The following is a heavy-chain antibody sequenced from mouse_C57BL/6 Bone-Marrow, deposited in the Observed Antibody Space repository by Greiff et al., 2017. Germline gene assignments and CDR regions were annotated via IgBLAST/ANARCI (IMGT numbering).Heavy chain of an antibody. CDR2: IYPRSGNT. V-gene: IGHV1-81*01. J-gene: IGHJ3*01. D-gene: IGHD2-4*01. CDR3: SYDYPSWCAY. CDR1: GYTFTSYG. Sequence: QVQLQQSGAELARPGASVTLSCKASGYTFTSYGISWVKQRTGQGLEWIGEIYPRSGNTYYNEKFKGKATLTADKSSSTAYMELRSLTSEDSAVYFCSYDYPSWCAYWGQGTLVTVSA.